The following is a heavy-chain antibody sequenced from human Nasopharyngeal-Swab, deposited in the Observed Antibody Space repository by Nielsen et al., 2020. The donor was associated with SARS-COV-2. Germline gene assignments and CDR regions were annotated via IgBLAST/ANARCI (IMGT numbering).Heavy chain of an antibody. CDR3: AKITAGMTPDY. Sequence: SLKISCAASGFTSDDYAIHWVRQDPGKGLEWVSGISWNSGSIGYADSVKGRFTISRDNAKNSLYLQMNSLRAEDTALYYCAKITAGMTPDYWGQGTLVTVSS. D-gene: IGHD1-14*01. J-gene: IGHJ4*02. CDR1: GFTSDDYA. V-gene: IGHV3-9*02. CDR2: ISWNSGSI.